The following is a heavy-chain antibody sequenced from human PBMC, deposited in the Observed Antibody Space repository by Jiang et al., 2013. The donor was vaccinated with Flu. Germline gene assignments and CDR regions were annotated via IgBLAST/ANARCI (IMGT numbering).Heavy chain of an antibody. CDR2: INPNSGVT. Sequence: YYMHWVRQVPGQGLEWMGWINPNSGVTNYAQKFQDWVTMTRDTSISTAYMELSRLRSDDTAVYYCARVSGSAPVYFFDYWGQGALVTVSS. J-gene: IGHJ4*02. D-gene: IGHD2-15*01. V-gene: IGHV1-2*04. CDR1: YY. CDR3: ARVSGSAPVYFFDY.